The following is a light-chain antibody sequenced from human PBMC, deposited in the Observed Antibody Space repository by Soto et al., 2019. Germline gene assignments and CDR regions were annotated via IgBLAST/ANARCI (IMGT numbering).Light chain of an antibody. CDR1: QSVSSN. Sequence: EIVMTQSPATLSVSPGERATLSCRASQSVSSNLAWYQQKPGQAPRLLIYGASTRATAIPARFSGSGSGTEFTLTISSLQSEDFALYYCQQYNTFPSLTFGGGTKVEIK. CDR3: QQYNTFPSLT. CDR2: GAS. V-gene: IGKV3-15*01. J-gene: IGKJ4*01.